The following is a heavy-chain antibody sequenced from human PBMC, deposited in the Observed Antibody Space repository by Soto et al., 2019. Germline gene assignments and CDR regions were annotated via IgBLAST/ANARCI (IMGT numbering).Heavy chain of an antibody. CDR2: IYYSGST. CDR1: GGSIRSYY. D-gene: IGHD4-17*01. V-gene: IGHV4-59*08. CDR3: ARHSNRNYGLYYFDF. Sequence: SETLSLTCDVSGGSIRSYYWSWIRQPPGKGLEWIGYIYYSGSTNYNPSLRSRVTMSVATSQNQFSLKLTSVTAADTAVYYCARHSNRNYGLYYFDFWGLGALVTVSS. J-gene: IGHJ4*02.